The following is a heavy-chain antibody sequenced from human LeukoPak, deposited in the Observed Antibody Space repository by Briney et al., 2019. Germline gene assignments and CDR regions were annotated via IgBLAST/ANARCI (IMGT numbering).Heavy chain of an antibody. V-gene: IGHV3-30*03. Sequence: GGSLRLSCAASGFTFSSYGMHWVRQAPGKGLEWVAVISYDGSNKYYADSVKGRFTISRDNSKNTLYLQMNSLRAEDTAVYYCASARYCGSTSCTTGFFDDWGQGTLVTVSS. CDR1: GFTFSSYG. D-gene: IGHD2-2*01. CDR3: ASARYCGSTSCTTGFFDD. J-gene: IGHJ4*02. CDR2: ISYDGSNK.